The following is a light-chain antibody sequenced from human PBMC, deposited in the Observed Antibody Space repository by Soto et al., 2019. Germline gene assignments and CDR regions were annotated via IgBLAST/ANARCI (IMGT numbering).Light chain of an antibody. J-gene: IGLJ1*01. CDR3: CSYADNYFSV. CDR1: SSDVGGYDY. CDR2: DVT. Sequence: QSVLTQPRSVSGSPGQSVTISCTGTSSDVGGYDYVPWYQHHPGKAPKLIIYDVTQRPSGIPDRFSGSKSGNTASLTISGLQADDEADYHCCSYADNYFSVFGTGTKLTVL. V-gene: IGLV2-11*01.